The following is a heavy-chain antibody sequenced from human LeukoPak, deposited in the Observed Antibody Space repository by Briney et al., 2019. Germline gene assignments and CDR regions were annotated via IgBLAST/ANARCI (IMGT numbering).Heavy chain of an antibody. CDR3: ARVMAGFDI. CDR2: INGDGHNT. D-gene: IGHD6-19*01. CDR1: GFTFSSYS. J-gene: IGHJ4*02. V-gene: IGHV3-64*02. Sequence: GGSLRLSCAASGFTFSSYSMHWVRQTPGKGLEYVSAINGDGHNTFYAESVKGRFTIFRDNSKNTLYLQMDSLTTEDMGVYYCARVMAGFDIWGQGTLVTVSS.